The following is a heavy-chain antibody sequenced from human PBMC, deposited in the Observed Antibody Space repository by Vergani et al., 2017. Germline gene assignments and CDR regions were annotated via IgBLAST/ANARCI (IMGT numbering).Heavy chain of an antibody. CDR1: GGSFSGYY. CDR2: INHSGST. V-gene: IGHV4-34*01. CDR3: ARDFLGGGDCYRPCGWYFDL. D-gene: IGHD2-21*02. Sequence: QVQLQQWGAGLLKPSETLSLTCAVYGGSFSGYYWSWIRQPPGKGLEWIGEINHSGSTNYNPSLKSRVTISVDTSKNQFSLKLGSVTAADTAVYYCARDFLGGGDCYRPCGWYFDLWGRGTLVTVSS. J-gene: IGHJ2*01.